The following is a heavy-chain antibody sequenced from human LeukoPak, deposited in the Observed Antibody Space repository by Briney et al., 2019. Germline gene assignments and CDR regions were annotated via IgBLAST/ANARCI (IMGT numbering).Heavy chain of an antibody. CDR3: ARVLAAAGNNWFDP. CDR1: GGSISSGGYS. CDR2: IYYTGNT. V-gene: IGHV4-30-4*07. J-gene: IGHJ5*02. D-gene: IGHD6-13*01. Sequence: PSDTLSLTCAVSGGSISSGGYSWSWIRQPPGKAMEFIAYIYYTGNTYFNPSLKSRVTISVDTSKNQFSLKLSSVTAADTAVYYCARVLAAAGNNWFDPWGQGTLVTVSS.